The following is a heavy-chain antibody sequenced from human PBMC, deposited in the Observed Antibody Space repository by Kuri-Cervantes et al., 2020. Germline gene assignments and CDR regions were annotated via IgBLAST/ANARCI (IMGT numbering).Heavy chain of an antibody. CDR1: GGSISSYY. Sequence: ESLKISCTVSGGSISSYYWSWIRQPPGKGLEWIGYIYYSGSTNYNPSLKSRVTISVDTSKNQFSLKLSSVTAADTAVYYCAKSYGDSSSWYLVLSSSAFDIWGQGTTVTVSS. D-gene: IGHD6-13*01. CDR3: AKSYGDSSSWYLVLSSSAFDI. CDR2: IYYSGST. V-gene: IGHV4-59*01. J-gene: IGHJ3*02.